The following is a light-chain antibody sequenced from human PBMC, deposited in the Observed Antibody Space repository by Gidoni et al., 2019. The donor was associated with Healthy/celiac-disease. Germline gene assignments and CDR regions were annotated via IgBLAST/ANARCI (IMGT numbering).Light chain of an antibody. J-gene: IGKJ4*01. Sequence: IVLTQSPGTLSLSPGERATLSCRASQSVSSSYLAWYQQKPGQAPRLLIYGASSRATGIPDGFSCSGSGTDFTLTISRLEPEDFAVYYCHQYGSSPLTFXGXTKVEIK. CDR3: HQYGSSPLT. V-gene: IGKV3-20*01. CDR2: GAS. CDR1: QSVSSSY.